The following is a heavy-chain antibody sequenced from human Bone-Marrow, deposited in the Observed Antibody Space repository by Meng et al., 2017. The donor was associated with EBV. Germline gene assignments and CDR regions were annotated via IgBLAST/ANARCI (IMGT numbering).Heavy chain of an antibody. CDR2: INEDGAVT. CDR3: SRDLVGSVDS. J-gene: IGHJ4*02. V-gene: IGHV3-74*03. D-gene: IGHD2-8*02. Sequence: EVQLGEAGGALVQPGGSLRLSCAASGFTFSSYWMHWVCQAPGKGLVWVSRINEDGAVTTYADSVKGRFTISRDNAKNTLYLQMNGLRAEDTAIYYCSRDLVGSVDSWGQGTLVTVSS. CDR1: GFTFSSYW.